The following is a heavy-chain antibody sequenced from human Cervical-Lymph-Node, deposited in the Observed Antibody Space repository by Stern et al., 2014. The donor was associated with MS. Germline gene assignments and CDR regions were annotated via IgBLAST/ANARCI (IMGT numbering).Heavy chain of an antibody. CDR1: GYTFTHYA. D-gene: IGHD6-13*01. J-gene: IGHJ4*02. CDR2: INTGNGNT. CDR3: ARGYSSSWRHFDY. Sequence: QVQLMQSGAEVKKPGASVKVSCRPSGYTFTHYAMHWVRQAAGQRLEWMGWINTGNGNTKYSENFQGRVTITRDTSASTAYMELSSLISEDTAVYYCARGYSSSWRHFDYWGQGTLVTVSS. V-gene: IGHV1-3*04.